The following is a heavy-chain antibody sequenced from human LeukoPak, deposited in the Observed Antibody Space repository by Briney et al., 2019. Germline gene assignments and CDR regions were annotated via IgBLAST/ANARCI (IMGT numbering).Heavy chain of an antibody. J-gene: IGHJ6*02. V-gene: IGHV1-18*01. CDR1: GYTFTSYG. CDR2: ISAYNGNI. D-gene: IGHD5-18*01. CDR3: ARESRGYRYGYFYYYDMDV. Sequence: GASVKVSCKASGYTFTSYGIGWVRQAPGQGLEWMGWISAYNGNINYARKFQGRVTMTTDTSTSTAYMELRSLRSDDTAVYYCARESRGYRYGYFYYYDMDVWGQGTTVTVSS.